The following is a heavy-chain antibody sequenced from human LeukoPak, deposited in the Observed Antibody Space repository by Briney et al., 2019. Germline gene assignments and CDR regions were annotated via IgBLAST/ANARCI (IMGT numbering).Heavy chain of an antibody. D-gene: IGHD4-17*01. CDR1: GFTLSNAW. CDR3: TTDRDYVSLIDY. J-gene: IGHJ4*02. CDR2: IKSKTDGGTT. V-gene: IGHV3-15*01. Sequence: PGGSLRLSCAASGFTLSNAWVNWVRQAPGKGLEWVGRIKSKTDGGTTDYAAPVKGRFTISRDDSKNTLYLHMNSLKTEDTAVYYCTTDRDYVSLIDYWGQGTLVTVSP.